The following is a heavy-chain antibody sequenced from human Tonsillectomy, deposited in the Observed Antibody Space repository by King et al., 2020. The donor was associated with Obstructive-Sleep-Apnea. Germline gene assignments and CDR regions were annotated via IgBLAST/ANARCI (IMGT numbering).Heavy chain of an antibody. D-gene: IGHD3-9*01. CDR2: IKKKSDGGTT. CDR1: GFTVSNAW. CDR3: TRDYDILTGYYYGAFDI. V-gene: IGHV3-15*01. Sequence: VQLVESGGGLVKPGGSLRLSCAASGFTVSNAWMSWVRQAPGKGLEWVGRIKKKSDGGTTDYAAPVKGRFTISRDDSKKTLYLQMKSLKTEDTAGYYCTRDYDILTGYYYGAFDIWGQGTMVTVSS. J-gene: IGHJ3*02.